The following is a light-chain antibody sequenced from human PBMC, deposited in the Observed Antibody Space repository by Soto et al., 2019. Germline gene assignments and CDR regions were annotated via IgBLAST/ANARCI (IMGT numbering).Light chain of an antibody. J-gene: IGKJ1*01. CDR2: AAY. CDR1: QTIGGY. CDR3: QQSHSYPLT. V-gene: IGKV1-39*01. Sequence: IQMTQSPSSLSASIGDRVTVTCRASQTIGGYINWYQKKPGKAPKLLIHAAYTLQRGVPSRFSGSGSGADFTLSISSLQPEDFATYYCQQSHSYPLTFGQGTNVEIK.